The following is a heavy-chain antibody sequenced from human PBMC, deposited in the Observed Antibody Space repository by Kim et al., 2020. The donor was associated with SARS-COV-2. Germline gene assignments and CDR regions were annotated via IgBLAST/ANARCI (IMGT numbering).Heavy chain of an antibody. CDR2: INSDGNST. Sequence: GGSLRLSCAASGFTFSSYWMHWVRQAPGKGLVWVSHINSDGNSTGYAGSVKGRFTISRDNAKNTLYLEMNSLRAEDTAVYYCARYEGKQLWSFDYWGQGTVVTVSS. D-gene: IGHD5-18*01. CDR3: ARYEGKQLWSFDY. CDR1: GFTFSSYW. J-gene: IGHJ4*02. V-gene: IGHV3-74*01.